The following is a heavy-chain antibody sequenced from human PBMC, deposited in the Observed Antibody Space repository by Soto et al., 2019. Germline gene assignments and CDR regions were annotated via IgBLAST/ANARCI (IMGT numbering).Heavy chain of an antibody. Sequence: GGSLRLSCAASGFTVSSNYMSWVRQAPGKGLEWVSVIYSGGSTYYADSVKGRFTISRDNSKNMLFLQMTSLRADDTAVYYCAKDAVANNGVWEAFDMWGQGTKVTVSS. CDR1: GFTVSSNY. CDR3: AKDAVANNGVWEAFDM. D-gene: IGHD2-8*01. V-gene: IGHV3-66*01. J-gene: IGHJ3*02. CDR2: IYSGGST.